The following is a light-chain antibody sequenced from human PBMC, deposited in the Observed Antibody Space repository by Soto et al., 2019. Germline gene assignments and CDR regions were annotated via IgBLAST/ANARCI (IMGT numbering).Light chain of an antibody. CDR1: QSVSSSY. Sequence: EIVLTQSPGTLSLSPGERATLSCRASQSVSSSYLAWYQQKPGQAPRLLIYGASSRATGIPDGFSGSGSGTDFTLTISRLEPEDFAVYFCQHYGNSPPFTFGQGTKVEIK. V-gene: IGKV3-20*01. CDR3: QHYGNSPPFT. J-gene: IGKJ2*01. CDR2: GAS.